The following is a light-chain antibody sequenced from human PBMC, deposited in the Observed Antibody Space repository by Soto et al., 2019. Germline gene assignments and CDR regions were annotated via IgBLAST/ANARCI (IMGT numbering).Light chain of an antibody. J-gene: IGKJ4*01. V-gene: IGKV1-39*01. CDR1: QTIGTY. Sequence: DIQMTQSPSSLSASVGDRVTITCRASQTIGTYLNWYQQTPGKAPKLLIYVASSLQSGVPSRFSGRGSGTDFTLTISSLQPEDFATYYCQQLNSYPLTFGGGTKVEIK. CDR2: VAS. CDR3: QQLNSYPLT.